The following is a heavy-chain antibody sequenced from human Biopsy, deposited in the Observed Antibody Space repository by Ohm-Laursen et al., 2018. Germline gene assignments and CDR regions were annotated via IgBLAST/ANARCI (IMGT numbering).Heavy chain of an antibody. CDR3: VAYPSSGFFENNDDYAMDV. V-gene: IGHV1-69*13. D-gene: IGHD6-19*01. CDR2: IITVSETA. J-gene: IGHJ6*02. CDR1: GVAFTNYA. Sequence: GASANVSCKASGVAFTNYAINWVRQAPGPGLEGMGGIITVSETAGYAERFQGRVTITADVTTTTAYMDLSGLRSEDTAVYYCVAYPSSGFFENNDDYAMDVWGQGTTVSVS.